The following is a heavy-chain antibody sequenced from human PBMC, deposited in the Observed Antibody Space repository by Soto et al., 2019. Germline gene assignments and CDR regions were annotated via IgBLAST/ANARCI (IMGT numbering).Heavy chain of an antibody. V-gene: IGHV4-4*02. CDR3: ARGLISGYYLYDAFDI. CDR1: GGSISSSDW. CDR2: IYHSGST. J-gene: IGHJ3*02. D-gene: IGHD3-22*01. Sequence: SETLSLTCAVSGGSISSSDWWRWVRQPPGKGLEWIGEIYHSGSTNYNPSLKRRVTISVDTSKNQFSLKLSSVTAADTAVYYCARGLISGYYLYDAFDIWGQGTMVTVSS.